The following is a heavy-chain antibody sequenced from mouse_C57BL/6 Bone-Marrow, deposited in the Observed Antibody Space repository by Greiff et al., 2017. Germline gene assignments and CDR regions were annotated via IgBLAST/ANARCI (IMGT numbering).Heavy chain of an antibody. CDR1: GFTFSSYG. J-gene: IGHJ2*01. CDR3: ARDGSSYGYFDY. Sequence: DVKLVESGGDLVKPGGSLKLSCAASGFTFSSYGMSWVRQTPDKRLEWVATISSGGSYTYYPDSVKGRFTISRDNAKNTLYLQMSSLKSEDTAMYYCARDGSSYGYFDYWGQGTTLTVSS. V-gene: IGHV5-6*02. CDR2: ISSGGSYT. D-gene: IGHD1-1*01.